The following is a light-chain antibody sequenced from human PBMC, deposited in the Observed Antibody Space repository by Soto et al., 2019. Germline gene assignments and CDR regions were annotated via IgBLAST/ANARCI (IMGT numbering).Light chain of an antibody. CDR3: QQYGSSPPIT. V-gene: IGKV3-20*01. CDR2: GAS. Sequence: EIVLTQSPGTLSLSPGERATLSCRASQSFSSSYLAWYQQKPGQAPRLLIYGASSRATGIPDRFSVSGSGTDFTLTISRLEPEDFAVYYSQQYGSSPPITFGQGTLLEMK. J-gene: IGKJ5*01. CDR1: QSFSSSY.